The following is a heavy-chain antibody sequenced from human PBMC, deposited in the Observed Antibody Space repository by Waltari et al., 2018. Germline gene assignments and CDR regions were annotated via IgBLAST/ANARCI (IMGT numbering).Heavy chain of an antibody. CDR2: ISYDGSNK. CDR1: GFTVSSYA. CDR3: ARERKVVIAVLDY. J-gene: IGHJ4*02. Sequence: QVQLVESGGGVVQPGRSLRVSCAAAGFTVSSYAMHWVRTAPGKGLEWVAVISYDGSNKYYADSVKGRFTISRDNSKNTLYLQMNSLRAEDTAVYYCARERKVVIAVLDYWGQGTLVTVSS. V-gene: IGHV3-30-3*01. D-gene: IGHD2-21*01.